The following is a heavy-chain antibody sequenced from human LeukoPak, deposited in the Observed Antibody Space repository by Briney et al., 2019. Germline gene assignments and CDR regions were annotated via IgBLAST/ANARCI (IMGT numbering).Heavy chain of an antibody. CDR1: GFSFTTYG. J-gene: IGHJ5*02. CDR3: GSSNHNPSLKSRVTISVDTSKNQFSLKLSSVTAADTAVYYCARMYYDILTGRPHWFDP. D-gene: IGHD3-10*01. V-gene: IGHV3-33*03. Sequence: GGSLRLCCATSGFSFTTYGFHWVRQAPGKGLEWVAVIWYDGSKTYYPDSVQGRFTMSRDNSKNTVYLQMKRLRADDTAAYYSGSSNHNPSLKSRVTISVDTSKNQFSLKLSSVTAADTAVYYCARMYYDILTGRPHWFDPWGQGTLVTVSS. CDR2: IWYDGSKT.